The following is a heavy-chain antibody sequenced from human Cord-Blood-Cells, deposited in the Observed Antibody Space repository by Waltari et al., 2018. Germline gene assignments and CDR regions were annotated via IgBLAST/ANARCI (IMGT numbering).Heavy chain of an antibody. CDR3: ARDEYCSSTSCYHDAFDI. CDR2: IYNSGST. V-gene: IGHV4-38-2*02. Sequence: QVQLQESGPGLVKPSETLSLTCTVSGYSISSGYYWGWIRQPPGKGLEWIGSIYNSGSTYYNPSLKSRVTISVDTSKNQFSLKLSSVTAADTAVYYCARDEYCSSTSCYHDAFDIWGQGTMVTVSS. D-gene: IGHD2-2*01. CDR1: GYSISSGYY. J-gene: IGHJ3*02.